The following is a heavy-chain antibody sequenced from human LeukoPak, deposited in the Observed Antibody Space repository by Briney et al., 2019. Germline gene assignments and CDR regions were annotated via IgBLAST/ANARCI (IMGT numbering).Heavy chain of an antibody. D-gene: IGHD1-1*01. CDR3: AKVRTRGNVDMNFDS. V-gene: IGHV3-30*02. J-gene: IGHJ4*02. CDR2: IRYDGSNK. Sequence: GRSPRLSCAASRSTFNSSGTHCVRQAPSNWMGWVAFIRYDGSNKYYAASVKGRFTMSRDNSKNTLYTQMDSLRVEDTAIYYCAKVRTRGNVDMNFDSWGQGTLVTVSS. CDR1: RSTFNSSG.